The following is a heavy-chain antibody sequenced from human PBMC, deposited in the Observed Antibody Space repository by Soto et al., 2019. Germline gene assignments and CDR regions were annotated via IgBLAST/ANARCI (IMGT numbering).Heavy chain of an antibody. CDR3: AKDLDIVVVITITFDY. Sequence: GGSLRLSCAASGFTFSSYAMSWVRQAPGKGLEWVSAISGSGGSTYYADSVKGRFTISRDNSKNTLYLQMNSLRAEDTAVFYCAKDLDIVVVITITFDYWGQETLVTVSS. D-gene: IGHD3-22*01. CDR1: GFTFSSYA. CDR2: ISGSGGST. J-gene: IGHJ4*02. V-gene: IGHV3-23*01.